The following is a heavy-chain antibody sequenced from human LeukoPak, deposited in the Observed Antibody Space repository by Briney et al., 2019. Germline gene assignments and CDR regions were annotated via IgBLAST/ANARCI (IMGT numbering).Heavy chain of an antibody. CDR3: ARHGSGSYYNPRDAFDI. CDR2: IYPGDSDT. J-gene: IGHJ3*02. Sequence: RRGESLKISCKGSGYSFTSYWIGWVRQMPGKGLEWMGIIYPGDSDTRYSPSFQGQVTISADKSISTAYLQWSSLKASDTAMYYCARHGSGSYYNPRDAFDIWGQGTMVTVSS. CDR1: GYSFTSYW. V-gene: IGHV5-51*01. D-gene: IGHD3-10*01.